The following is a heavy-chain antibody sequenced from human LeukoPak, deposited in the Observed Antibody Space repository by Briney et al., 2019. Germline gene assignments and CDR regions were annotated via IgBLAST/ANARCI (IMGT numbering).Heavy chain of an antibody. Sequence: GGSLRLSCAASGFTFSQYDIHWVRQVTGKGLEWVSSIGTLSDTYFSDAVKGRFTISRENAKNSVYLQMHSLQAGDTAIYYCTRGHFQDSSGHPEYWGQGTLVTVSS. CDR2: IGTLSDT. D-gene: IGHD3-22*01. J-gene: IGHJ4*02. CDR3: TRGHFQDSSGHPEY. CDR1: GFTFSQYD. V-gene: IGHV3-13*01.